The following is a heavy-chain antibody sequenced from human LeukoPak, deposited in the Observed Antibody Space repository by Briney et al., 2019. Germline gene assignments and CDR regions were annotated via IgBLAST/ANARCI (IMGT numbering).Heavy chain of an antibody. CDR2: IYTSGGT. CDR3: ASGQGNSGTFDI. Sequence: SETLSLTCTVSGGPISSPYWSWIRQPAGKGLEWIGRIYTSGGTNYNPSLKSRVSMSVDTSKNQFSLKLSSVTAADTAVYYCASGQGNSGTFDIWGQGTMVTVSS. J-gene: IGHJ3*02. D-gene: IGHD5-18*01. CDR1: GGPISSPY. V-gene: IGHV4-4*07.